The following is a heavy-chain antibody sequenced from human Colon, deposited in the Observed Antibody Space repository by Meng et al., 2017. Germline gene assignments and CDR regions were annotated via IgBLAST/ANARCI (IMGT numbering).Heavy chain of an antibody. CDR3: ARHGGYYQDF. CDR1: GASVSVNSY. V-gene: IGHV4-4*02. D-gene: IGHD4-23*01. CDR2: IDHRGSA. Sequence: QVQLQESGPGLAKPSETLSLACSVSGASVSVNSYWSWVRQPPGRGLEWIGQIDHRGSAYYRPSLNSRVTMSLDKSRNQFSLRLTSVTAADTAVYYCARHGGYYQDFWGQGTLVTVSS. J-gene: IGHJ4*02.